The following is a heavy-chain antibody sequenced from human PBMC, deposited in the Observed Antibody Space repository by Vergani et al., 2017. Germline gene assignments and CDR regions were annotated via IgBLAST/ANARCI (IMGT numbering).Heavy chain of an antibody. D-gene: IGHD6-13*01. CDR2: IFPGDSDT. J-gene: IGHJ3*02. V-gene: IGHV5-51*01. CDR3: ATQTPLIAAAAPWTFDI. Sequence: EVQLVQSGAEVKKPGESLKISCRGSGYSFTTHWIGWVRQMPRKGLEWMGIIFPGDSDTIYSPSFQGQVTISADKSISTACLQWSSLKASDTAMYYCATQTPLIAAAAPWTFDIWGQGTMVTVSS. CDR1: GYSFTTHW.